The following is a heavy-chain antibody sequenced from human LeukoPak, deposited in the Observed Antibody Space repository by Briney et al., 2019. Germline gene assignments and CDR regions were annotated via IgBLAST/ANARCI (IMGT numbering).Heavy chain of an antibody. Sequence: PSETLSLTCTVSGGSISGSDLYWGWIRQLPGKGLEWIGNIHSSGNSFCNPSLKSRVTISVDTSKNQFSLNLSSVTAADTAVYYCARLAGPETTFHYDFWSGYWKIWGQGTLVTVSS. CDR2: IHSSGNS. CDR3: ARLAGPETTFHYDFWSGYWKI. J-gene: IGHJ4*02. V-gene: IGHV4-39*01. CDR1: GGSISGSDLY. D-gene: IGHD3-3*01.